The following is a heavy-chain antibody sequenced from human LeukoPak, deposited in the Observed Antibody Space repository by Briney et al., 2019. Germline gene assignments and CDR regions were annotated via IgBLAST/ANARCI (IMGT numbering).Heavy chain of an antibody. D-gene: IGHD3-10*01. J-gene: IGHJ5*02. Sequence: SETLSLTCAVYGGSFSGYYWSWIRQPPGKGLEWIGEINHSGSTNYNPSLKSRVTISVDTSKNQFSLKLSSVTAADTAVYYCVSAKFLVRGVSWFDPWGQGTLVTVSS. CDR1: GGSFSGYY. CDR3: VSAKFLVRGVSWFDP. V-gene: IGHV4-34*01. CDR2: INHSGST.